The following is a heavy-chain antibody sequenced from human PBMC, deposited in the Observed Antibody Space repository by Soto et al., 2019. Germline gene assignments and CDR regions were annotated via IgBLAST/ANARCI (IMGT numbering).Heavy chain of an antibody. CDR2: IHSSSSTI. Sequence: GESLKISCAASGLTFTGYSMNWVRQAPGKGLEWVSFIHSSSSTIYYADSVKGRFTISRDNAKNSLYLQMNSLRDEDTAVYYCARDRGYTYGFDFWGQGALVTVSS. CDR3: ARDRGYTYGFDF. V-gene: IGHV3-48*02. D-gene: IGHD5-18*01. CDR1: GLTFTGYS. J-gene: IGHJ4*02.